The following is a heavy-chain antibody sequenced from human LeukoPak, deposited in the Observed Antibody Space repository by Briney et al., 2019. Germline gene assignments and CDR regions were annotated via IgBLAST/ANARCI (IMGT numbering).Heavy chain of an antibody. J-gene: IGHJ4*02. CDR1: GFTFHDYA. Sequence: PGRSLRLSCAASGFTFHDYAMHWVRQAPGKGLEWVSGISWNGGTIDYADPVKGRFTISRDNAKNSLYLQMNSLRPEDMALYYCAKGPTYSSSSLFDYWGQGILVAVSS. D-gene: IGHD6-6*01. CDR3: AKGPTYSSSSLFDY. V-gene: IGHV3-9*03. CDR2: ISWNGGTI.